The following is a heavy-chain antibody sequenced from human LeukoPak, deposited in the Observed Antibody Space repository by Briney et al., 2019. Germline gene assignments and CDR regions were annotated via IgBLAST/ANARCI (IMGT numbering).Heavy chain of an antibody. D-gene: IGHD6-13*01. CDR3: ARGGYSSSWYGSYYYYGMDV. Sequence: SEALSLTCTVPGGSISSYIWSWIRQPPGKGLEWIGYIYYSGSTNYNPSLKSRVTISVDTSKNQFSLKLSSVTAADTAVYYCARGGYSSSWYGSYYYYGMDVWGQGTTVTVSS. CDR1: GGSISSYI. CDR2: IYYSGST. V-gene: IGHV4-59*01. J-gene: IGHJ6*02.